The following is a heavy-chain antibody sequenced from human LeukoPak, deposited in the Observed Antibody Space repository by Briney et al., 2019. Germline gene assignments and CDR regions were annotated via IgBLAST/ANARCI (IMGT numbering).Heavy chain of an antibody. CDR3: AKDIGDYRAFDM. D-gene: IGHD2-21*02. CDR2: ISWNSGKI. CDR1: GFTFDDYA. V-gene: IGHV3-9*03. Sequence: GGSLRLSCAASGFTFDDYAMHWVRQAPGKGLEGVSGISWNSGKIAYADSVKGRFTISRDNAKSSLYLQMNSLRAEDMALYYCAKDIGDYRAFDMWGRGTMVTVSS. J-gene: IGHJ3*02.